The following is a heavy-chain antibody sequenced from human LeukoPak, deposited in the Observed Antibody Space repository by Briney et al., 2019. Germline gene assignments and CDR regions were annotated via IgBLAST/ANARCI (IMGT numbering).Heavy chain of an antibody. CDR1: GYTFTSHA. CDR2: INAGNGNT. V-gene: IGHV1-3*01. Sequence: ASVKVSCKASGYTFTSHAMHWVRQAPGQRLEWMGWINAGNGNTKYSQKFQGRVTITRDTSASTAYMELSSLRSEDTAVYYCARAGTTVTDFDYWGQGTLVTVSS. J-gene: IGHJ4*02. D-gene: IGHD4-17*01. CDR3: ARAGTTVTDFDY.